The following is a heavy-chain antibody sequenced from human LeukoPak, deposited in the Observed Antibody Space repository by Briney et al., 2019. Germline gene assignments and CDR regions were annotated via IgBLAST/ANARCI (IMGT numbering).Heavy chain of an antibody. J-gene: IGHJ4*02. V-gene: IGHV3-30*02. CDR1: GLTFSSYW. Sequence: GGSLRLSCAASGLTFSSYWMHWVRQAPGKGLEWVAVAHNDGDTKFYADSVRGRFTISRDNSKNTLHLQMSSLRAEDTAVYYCATGSGSYYSHWGQGTLVTVSS. D-gene: IGHD3-22*01. CDR2: AHNDGDTK. CDR3: ATGSGSYYSH.